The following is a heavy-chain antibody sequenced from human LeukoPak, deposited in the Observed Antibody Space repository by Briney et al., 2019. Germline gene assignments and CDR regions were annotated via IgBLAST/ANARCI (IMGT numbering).Heavy chain of an antibody. D-gene: IGHD3-3*01. J-gene: IGHJ4*02. Sequence: GGSLRLSCAASGFTFSSYSMNWVRQAPGKGLEWVSYIDSNNIAIYYADSVKGRLTISRDNDKNSLYPQMNSLRVEDTAVYYCARDFARDSITIFGVVDYWGQGTLVTVSS. V-gene: IGHV3-48*04. CDR2: IDSNNIAI. CDR3: ARDFARDSITIFGVVDY. CDR1: GFTFSSYS.